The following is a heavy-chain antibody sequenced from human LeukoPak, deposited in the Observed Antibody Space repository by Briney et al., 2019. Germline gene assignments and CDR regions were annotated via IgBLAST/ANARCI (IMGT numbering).Heavy chain of an antibody. J-gene: IGHJ4*02. V-gene: IGHV3-30*02. CDR3: AKDSLHSSSSIGTGRRPGAFFDY. D-gene: IGHD6-6*01. CDR2: IRYDGSNK. Sequence: TGGSLRLSCAASGFTFSSYGMHWVRQAPGKGLEWVAFIRYDGSNKYYADSVKGRFTISRDNSKNTLYLQMNSLRAEDTAVYYCAKDSLHSSSSIGTGRRPGAFFDYWGQGTLVTVSS. CDR1: GFTFSSYG.